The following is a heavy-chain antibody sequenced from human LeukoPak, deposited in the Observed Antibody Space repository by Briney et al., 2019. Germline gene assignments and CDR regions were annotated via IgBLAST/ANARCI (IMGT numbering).Heavy chain of an antibody. Sequence: GGSLSLSCAASGFTFSSYAMSWVRQAPGEGLEWVSSMSGSGGKTDYADSVKGRFTISRDNSKNTLYLQMSSLRADDTAVYYCANSLVGSTIRPLNYFDHSGQGALVTVSS. V-gene: IGHV3-23*01. D-gene: IGHD1-26*01. J-gene: IGHJ4*02. CDR3: ANSLVGSTIRPLNYFDH. CDR2: MSGSGGKT. CDR1: GFTFSSYA.